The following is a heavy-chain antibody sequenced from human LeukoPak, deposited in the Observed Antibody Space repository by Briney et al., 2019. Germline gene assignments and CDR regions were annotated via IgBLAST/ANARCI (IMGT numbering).Heavy chain of an antibody. CDR3: TTLARFYCSSISCYNYYYMTS. J-gene: IGHJ6*03. V-gene: IGHV3-15*05. CDR2: IKSKTDGGAT. CDR1: GFTFSNTW. Sequence: GGSLRLSCAASGFTFSNTWMTWVRQAPGKGLEWVGRIKSKTDGGATDYAAPVKGRFTISRDDSTNTLSLHMNSLKSEDTAVYYCTTLARFYCSSISCYNYYYMTSGAKGPRSPSP. D-gene: IGHD2-2*02.